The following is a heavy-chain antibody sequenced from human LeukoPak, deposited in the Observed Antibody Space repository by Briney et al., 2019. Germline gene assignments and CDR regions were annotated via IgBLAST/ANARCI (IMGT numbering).Heavy chain of an antibody. Sequence: PGGSLRLSCAASGFTLSTFWMSWVRQAPGKGLEWVANINQDGSQTYYVDSVKGRFTISRDNAKNSLYLQMNTLRAEDTAVYYCARATYDSSAVDAFDIWGQGTMVTVSP. CDR1: GFTLSTFW. V-gene: IGHV3-7*03. CDR2: INQDGSQT. J-gene: IGHJ3*02. CDR3: ARATYDSSAVDAFDI. D-gene: IGHD3-22*01.